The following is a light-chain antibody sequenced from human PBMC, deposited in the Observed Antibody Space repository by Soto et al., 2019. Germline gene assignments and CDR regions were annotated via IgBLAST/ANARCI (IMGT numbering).Light chain of an antibody. V-gene: IGKV3-20*01. Sequence: VLSLWPCTGTGSPRERATLYCRASQTVSRTYLAWHQQKPGQAPRLLIYGASNRATGIPDRFSGSGSETDFTLTITRLEPDDFAVYYCQQYSSSRTSGQGTKVDVK. CDR1: QTVSRTY. CDR3: QQYSSSRT. J-gene: IGKJ1*01. CDR2: GAS.